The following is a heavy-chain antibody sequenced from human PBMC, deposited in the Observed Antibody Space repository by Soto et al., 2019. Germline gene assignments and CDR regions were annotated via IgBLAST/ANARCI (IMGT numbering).Heavy chain of an antibody. V-gene: IGHV3-23*01. CDR1: GFTFNNYA. Sequence: EVQLLESGGGLVQPGGSLRLSCAASGFTFNNYAMSWGRQAPGKGLEWVSAARGSGAGAYYADSVNGRFTISRDNSKNTVHLQLNNLRAEDTAEYYCARDTRSAFLSWGQGTLVTVSS. CDR3: ARDTRSAFLS. J-gene: IGHJ4*02. D-gene: IGHD3-3*01. CDR2: ARGSGAGA.